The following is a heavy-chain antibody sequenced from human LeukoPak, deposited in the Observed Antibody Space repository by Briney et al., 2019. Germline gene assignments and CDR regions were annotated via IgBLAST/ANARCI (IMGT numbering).Heavy chain of an antibody. J-gene: IGHJ6*03. Sequence: PSETLSLTCTVSGDSINSYFWSWIRQPPGKGLEWIGYIYYTGSTNYNPSLNSRITLSLDTSKNQFSLKLTSVTAADTAVYYCARVRAYYYYMDVWGKGTTVTVSS. V-gene: IGHV4-59*12. CDR3: ARVRAYYYYMDV. CDR1: GDSINSYF. D-gene: IGHD3-10*01. CDR2: IYYTGST.